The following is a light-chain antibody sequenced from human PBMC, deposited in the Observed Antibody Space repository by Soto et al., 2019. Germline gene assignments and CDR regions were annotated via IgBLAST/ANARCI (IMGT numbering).Light chain of an antibody. CDR3: QTVAISTT. CDR1: HNIERW. J-gene: IGKJ1*01. CDR2: DAS. Sequence: IQMTQSPSTLSASVGDRVTITCRASHNIERWMAWYQQKPGKAPSLLIFDASTLHGGVPSRFSGSGSTTDFNLTNSRLQPDDFATYYCQTVAISTTFGQGTKVEI. V-gene: IGKV1-5*01.